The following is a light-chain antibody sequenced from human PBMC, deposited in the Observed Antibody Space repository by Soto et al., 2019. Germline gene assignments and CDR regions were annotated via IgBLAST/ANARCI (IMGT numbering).Light chain of an antibody. CDR3: SSYTATNTLV. J-gene: IGLJ1*01. CDR1: SSDVGGHNY. CDR2: DVG. Sequence: QSVLTQPASVSGSPEQSITISCTGTSSDVGGHNYVSWYQQHPGKVPKLLIYDVGNRPSGVSDRFSGFKSGNTASLTISGLQAEDEADYYCSSYTATNTLVFGTGTKVTVL. V-gene: IGLV2-14*03.